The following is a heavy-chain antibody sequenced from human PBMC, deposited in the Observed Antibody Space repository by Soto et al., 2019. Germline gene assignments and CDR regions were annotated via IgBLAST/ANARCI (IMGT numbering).Heavy chain of an antibody. J-gene: IGHJ6*02. CDR3: VKADPWIQLWSHYFGMDV. V-gene: IGHV3-23*01. D-gene: IGHD5-18*01. Sequence: PGGSLRLSCSASGFTFRKFAMSWVRQAPGKSLEWVSGISGSDGRTSYADSVKGRFTISRDNSKNTLYLQINSLRAEDTAIYYCVKADPWIQLWSHYFGMDVWGQGTTVTVSS. CDR1: GFTFRKFA. CDR2: ISGSDGRT.